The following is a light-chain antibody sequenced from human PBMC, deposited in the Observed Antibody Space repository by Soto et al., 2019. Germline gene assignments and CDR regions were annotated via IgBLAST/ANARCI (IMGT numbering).Light chain of an antibody. J-gene: IGLJ3*02. Sequence: QSVLTQPASVSGSPGQSITISCTGTSSDVGAYNYVSWYQHHPGRAPKLIIFEVSHRPSGVSDRFSASKSGNTASLTISGLQTEDEADYYCSSYTSSTTWVFGGGTKLTVL. CDR1: SSDVGAYNY. CDR2: EVS. CDR3: SSYTSSTTWV. V-gene: IGLV2-14*01.